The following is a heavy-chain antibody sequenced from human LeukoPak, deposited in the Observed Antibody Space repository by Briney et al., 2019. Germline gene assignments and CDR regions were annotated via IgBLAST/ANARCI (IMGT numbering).Heavy chain of an antibody. J-gene: IGHJ4*02. CDR3: AKFMFAKKLLGCSDY. CDR2: FDPEDGET. Sequence: ASVKVSCKVSGYTLTELSMHWVRQAPGKGLEWMGGFDPEDGETIYAQKFQGRVTITRDMSTSTAYMELSSLRSEDTAVYYCAKFMFAKKLLGCSDYWGQGTLVTVSS. V-gene: IGHV1-24*01. CDR1: GYTLTELS. D-gene: IGHD1-26*01.